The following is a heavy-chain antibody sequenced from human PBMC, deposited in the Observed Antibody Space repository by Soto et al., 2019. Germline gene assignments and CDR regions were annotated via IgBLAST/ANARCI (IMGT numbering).Heavy chain of an antibody. V-gene: IGHV3-23*01. CDR3: AKDRGFGAGHGMDV. CDR1: GFTFSNYG. D-gene: IGHD3-10*01. Sequence: EVQLLESGGDLVQPGGYLRLSFEASGFTFSNYGMSWVRQAPGKGLEWVTGLSARGGTTYYVDSVKGRFTISRDNSKNTLYLQMNALRAEDSAVYYCAKDRGFGAGHGMDVWSQGTTVTVSS. J-gene: IGHJ6*02. CDR2: LSARGGTT.